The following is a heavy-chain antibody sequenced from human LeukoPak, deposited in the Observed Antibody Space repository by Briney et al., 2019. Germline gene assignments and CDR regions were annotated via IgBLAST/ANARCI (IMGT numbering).Heavy chain of an antibody. CDR1: GFTFSDHY. V-gene: IGHV3-72*01. J-gene: IGHJ4*02. CDR2: TRNKANSYTT. Sequence: GGSLRLSCAASGFTFSDHYMDWVRQAPGKGLEWVGRTRNKANSYTTEYAASVKGRFTISRDDSKNPLYLQMNSLKTEDTAVYYCARVFSGSYPHFDYWGQGTLVTVSS. D-gene: IGHD1-26*01. CDR3: ARVFSGSYPHFDY.